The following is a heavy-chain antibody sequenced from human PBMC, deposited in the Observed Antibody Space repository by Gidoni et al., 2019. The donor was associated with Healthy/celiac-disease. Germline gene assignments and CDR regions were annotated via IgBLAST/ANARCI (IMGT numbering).Heavy chain of an antibody. J-gene: IGHJ3*02. V-gene: IGHV4-31*02. CDR3: ARDGHYYDSSGYYSGAFDI. Sequence: GLEWIGYIYYSGSTYYNPSLKSRVTISVDTSKNQFSLKLSSVTAADTAVYYCARDGHYYDSSGYYSGAFDIWGQGTMVTVSS. D-gene: IGHD3-22*01. CDR2: IYYSGST.